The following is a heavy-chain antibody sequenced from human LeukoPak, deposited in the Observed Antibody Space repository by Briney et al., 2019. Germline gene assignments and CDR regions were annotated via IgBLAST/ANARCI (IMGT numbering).Heavy chain of an antibody. Sequence: SETLSLTCTVSGGSISSSSYYWGWIRQPPGKGLEWIGSIYYSGSTYYNPSLKSRVTISVDTSKNQFSLKLSSVTAADTAVYYCARGLSGGMANDYWGQEPWSPSPQ. CDR2: IYYSGST. CDR3: ARGLSGGMANDY. CDR1: GGSISSSSYY. D-gene: IGHD5-24*01. V-gene: IGHV4-39*01. J-gene: IGHJ4*01.